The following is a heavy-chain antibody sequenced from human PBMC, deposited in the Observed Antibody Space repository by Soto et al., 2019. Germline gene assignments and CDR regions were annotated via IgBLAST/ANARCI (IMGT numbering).Heavy chain of an antibody. D-gene: IGHD3-9*01. J-gene: IGHJ6*02. V-gene: IGHV4-31*03. CDR3: ARDSSPPDYDILTGYSKSYYGMDV. CDR1: GGSISSGGYY. Sequence: PSETLSLTCTVSGGSISSGGYYWSWIRQHPGKGLEWIGYIYYSGSTYYNPSLKSRVTISVDTSKNQFSLKLSPVTAADTAVYYCARDSSPPDYDILTGYSKSYYGMDVWGQGTTVTVSS. CDR2: IYYSGST.